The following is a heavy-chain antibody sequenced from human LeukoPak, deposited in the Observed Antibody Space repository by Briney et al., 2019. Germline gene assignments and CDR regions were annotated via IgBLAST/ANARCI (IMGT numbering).Heavy chain of an antibody. V-gene: IGHV3-21*01. CDR1: GFTFGDYA. CDR2: ISSSSSYI. D-gene: IGHD6-19*01. J-gene: IGHJ6*03. Sequence: GGSLRLSCTASGFTFGDYAMSWVRQAPGKGLEWVSSISSSSSYIYYADSVKGRFTISRDNAKNSLYLQMNSLRAEDTAVYYCARDSNGYSSGWGVYYYYYMDVWGKGTTVTVSS. CDR3: ARDSNGYSSGWGVYYYYYMDV.